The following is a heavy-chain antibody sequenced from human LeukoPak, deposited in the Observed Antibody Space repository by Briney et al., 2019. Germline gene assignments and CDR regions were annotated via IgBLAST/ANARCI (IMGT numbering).Heavy chain of an antibody. CDR2: INPKSGVT. CDR3: ARDGGLDI. D-gene: IGHD3-10*01. V-gene: IGHV1-2*02. J-gene: IGHJ3*02. Sequence: ASLRVSSAASRYTFTASYMHCVRHAPGERLEWMGWINPKSGVTNFAQKFQGRVTMTRDTSISTPYMELSSLKSDDTAVYYCARDGGLDIWCQGPMVTV. CDR1: RYTFTASY.